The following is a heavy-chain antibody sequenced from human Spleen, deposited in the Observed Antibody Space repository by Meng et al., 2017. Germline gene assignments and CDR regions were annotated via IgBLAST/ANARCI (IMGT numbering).Heavy chain of an antibody. CDR1: GGSISSGGYY. CDR2: FYYSGST. CDR3: ARAPLWLFQPTTSHWFDP. V-gene: IGHV4-31*01. D-gene: IGHD2-2*01. J-gene: IGHJ5*02. Sequence: HVQLQGSGPGLVKPSQTLSLTCTVSGGSISSGGYYWSWIRQHPGKGLEWIGYFYYSGSTYYNPSLKSLVTISLDTSKNQFSLKLSSVPAADTAVCSCARAPLWLFQPTTSHWFDPWGQGTLVTVSS.